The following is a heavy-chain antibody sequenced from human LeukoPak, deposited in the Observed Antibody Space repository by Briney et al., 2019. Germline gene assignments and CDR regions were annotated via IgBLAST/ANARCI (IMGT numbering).Heavy chain of an antibody. Sequence: GGSLRLSCAASGFTFSRYWMTWVRQAPGKGLEWVANIKQDGSEKYYVDSVKGRFTISRDNAKSTLYLQMNSLRAEDTAVYYCARDPWYYYDSSGYFYWGQGTLVTVSS. D-gene: IGHD3-22*01. V-gene: IGHV3-7*01. CDR1: GFTFSRYW. CDR2: IKQDGSEK. J-gene: IGHJ4*02. CDR3: ARDPWYYYDSSGYFY.